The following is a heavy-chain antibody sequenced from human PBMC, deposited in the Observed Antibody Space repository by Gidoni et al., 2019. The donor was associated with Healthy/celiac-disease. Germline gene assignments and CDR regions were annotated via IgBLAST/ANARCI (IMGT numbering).Heavy chain of an antibody. V-gene: IGHV3-23*01. J-gene: IGHJ4*02. CDR2: ISGSGGST. D-gene: IGHD3-22*01. Sequence: EVQLLESGGGLVQPGGSLRLSCAASGFTFSSYAMSWVRQAPGKGLEWVSAISGSGGSTYYADSVKGRFTISRDNSKNTLYLQMNSLRAEDTAVYYCAKRPNSDSSGYFGLYFDYWGQGTLVTVSS. CDR1: GFTFSSYA. CDR3: AKRPNSDSSGYFGLYFDY.